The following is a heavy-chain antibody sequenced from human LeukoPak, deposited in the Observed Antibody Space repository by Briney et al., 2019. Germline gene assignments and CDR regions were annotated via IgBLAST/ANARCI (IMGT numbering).Heavy chain of an antibody. Sequence: ASVKASCKASGYTFTSYGISWVRQAPGQGLEWMGWISAHNGNTNYAQKLQGRVTMTTDTSTSTAYMELRSLRSDDTAVYYCARGITMVRGVTYYFDYWGQGTLVTVSS. J-gene: IGHJ4*02. CDR3: ARGITMVRGVTYYFDY. V-gene: IGHV1-18*01. CDR2: ISAHNGNT. CDR1: GYTFTSYG. D-gene: IGHD3-10*01.